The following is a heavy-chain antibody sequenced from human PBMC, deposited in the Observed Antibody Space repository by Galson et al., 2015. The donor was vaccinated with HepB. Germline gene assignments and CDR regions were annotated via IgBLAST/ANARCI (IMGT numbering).Heavy chain of an antibody. CDR1: GYTFTSYY. Sequence: SVKVSCKASGYTFTSYYMHWVRQAPGQGLEWMGIINPSGGSTSYAQKFQGRVTMTRVTSTSTVYMELSSLRSEDTAVYYCAREGATGTTVDYWGQGTLVTVSS. V-gene: IGHV1-46*01. CDR3: AREGATGTTVDY. D-gene: IGHD1-1*01. J-gene: IGHJ4*02. CDR2: INPSGGST.